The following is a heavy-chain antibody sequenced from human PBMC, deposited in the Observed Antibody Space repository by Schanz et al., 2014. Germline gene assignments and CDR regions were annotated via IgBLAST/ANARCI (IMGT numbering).Heavy chain of an antibody. CDR1: GFTVSSNY. CDR3: ARDEGRDGYNLAFDV. V-gene: IGHV3-53*01. D-gene: IGHD5-12*01. J-gene: IGHJ3*01. Sequence: EVPLVESGGGLIQPGGSLRLSCAVSGFTVSSNYMSWVRQAPGKGLEWVSTVYMSAASTRYADSVKGRFIISRDSSKNTLFLQMNSLRPEDTALYFCARDEGRDGYNLAFDVWGQGTLVTVSS. CDR2: VYMSAAST.